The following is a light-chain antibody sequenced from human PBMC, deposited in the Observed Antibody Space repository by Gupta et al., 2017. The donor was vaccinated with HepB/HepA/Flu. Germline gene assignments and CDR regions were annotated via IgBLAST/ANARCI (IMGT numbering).Light chain of an antibody. V-gene: IGKV4-1*01. J-gene: IGKJ1*01. CDR3: QQHYSTPWT. Sequence: DIVMTQSPDSLALSLGERATITCKSSQSVLYSSTNKNYLAWYQQKPGQSPKLLMYWASIRESAVPDRFSGSGSGTDFTLTIISLLAEDVAVYYFQQHYSTPWTFGQGTKVEIK. CDR1: QSVLYSSTNKNY. CDR2: WAS.